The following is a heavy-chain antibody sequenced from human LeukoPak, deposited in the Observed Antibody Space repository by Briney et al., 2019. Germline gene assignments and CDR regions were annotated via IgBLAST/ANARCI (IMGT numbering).Heavy chain of an antibody. D-gene: IGHD2-21*02. CDR1: GGTFSSYA. J-gene: IGHJ3*02. CDR3: ASYCGGDCYPNHDAFDI. CDR2: IIPIFGTA. V-gene: IGHV1-69*05. Sequence: SVKVSCKASGGTFSSYAISWVRQAPGQGLEWMGGIIPIFGTANYAQKFQGRVTITTDESTSTAYMELISLRSEDTAVYYCASYCGGDCYPNHDAFDIWGQGTMVTVSS.